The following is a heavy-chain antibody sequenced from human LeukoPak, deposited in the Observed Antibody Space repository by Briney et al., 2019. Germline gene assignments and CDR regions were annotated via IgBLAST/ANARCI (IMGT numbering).Heavy chain of an antibody. CDR2: IYTSGST. V-gene: IGHV4-61*02. J-gene: IGHJ4*02. Sequence: PSETLSLTCTVSGGSISSGSYYWSWIRQPAGKGLEWIGRIYTSGSTNYNPSLKSRVTISVDTSKNQFSLKLSSVTAADTAVYYCARDLDTIFGVVILNWGQGTLVTVSS. CDR3: ARDLDTIFGVVILN. CDR1: GGSISSGSYY. D-gene: IGHD3-3*01.